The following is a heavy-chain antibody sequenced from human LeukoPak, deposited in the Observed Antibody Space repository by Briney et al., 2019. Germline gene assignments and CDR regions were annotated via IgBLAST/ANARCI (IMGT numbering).Heavy chain of an antibody. Sequence: ASVKVSCKASGYTFTSYDINWVRQATGQGLEWMGWMNPNSGNTGYAQKFQGRVTTTRNTSISTAYMELSSLRSEDTAVYYCCYDSSGYSLSFDYWGQGTLVTVSS. CDR2: MNPNSGNT. CDR3: CYDSSGYSLSFDY. CDR1: GYTFTSYD. V-gene: IGHV1-8*01. J-gene: IGHJ4*02. D-gene: IGHD3-22*01.